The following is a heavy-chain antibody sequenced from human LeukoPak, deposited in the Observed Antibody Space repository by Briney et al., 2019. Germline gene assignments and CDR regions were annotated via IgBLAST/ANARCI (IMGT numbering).Heavy chain of an antibody. CDR2: INSDGSST. D-gene: IGHD6-13*01. CDR1: GFTFSSYW. Sequence: GGSLRLSCAASGFTFSSYWMHWVRQAPGKGLVWVSRINSDGSSTSYADSVKGRFTISRDNAKNTLYLQMNSLKTEDTAVYYCATRPGIAAAGTYYYYGMDVWGQGTTVTVSS. J-gene: IGHJ6*02. V-gene: IGHV3-74*01. CDR3: ATRPGIAAAGTYYYYGMDV.